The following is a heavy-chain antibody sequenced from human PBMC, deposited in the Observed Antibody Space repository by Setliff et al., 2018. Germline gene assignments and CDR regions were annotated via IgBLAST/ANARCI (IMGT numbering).Heavy chain of an antibody. D-gene: IGHD6-13*01. V-gene: IGHV1-46*01. CDR2: INPSGGST. CDR1: GYTFTSYY. Sequence: ASVKVSCKASGYTFTSYYMHWVRQAPGQGLEWMGIINPSGGSTSYAQKFQGRVTMTRDTSTSTVYMELSSLRSEDTAVYYCARDLWDMYSSSWPADYWGQGTLVTVSS. J-gene: IGHJ4*02. CDR3: ARDLWDMYSSSWPADY.